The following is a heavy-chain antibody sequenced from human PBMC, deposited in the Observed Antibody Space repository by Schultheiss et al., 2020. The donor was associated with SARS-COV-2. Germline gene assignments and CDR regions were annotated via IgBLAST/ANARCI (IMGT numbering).Heavy chain of an antibody. CDR1: GGSFSGYY. J-gene: IGHJ5*02. D-gene: IGHD6-25*01. V-gene: IGHV4-34*01. CDR2: INHSGST. CDR3: ARHPSGWFDP. Sequence: GSLRLSCAVYGGSFSGYYWSWIRQPPGKGLEWIGEINHSGSTNYNPSLKSRVTISVDTSKNQFSLKLSSVTAADTAVYYCARHPSGWFDPWGQGTLVTVSS.